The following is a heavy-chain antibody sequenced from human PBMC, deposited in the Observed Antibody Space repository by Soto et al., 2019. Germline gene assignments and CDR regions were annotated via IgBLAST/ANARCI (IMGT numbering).Heavy chain of an antibody. V-gene: IGHV2-5*02. CDR1: GFSLTTTGVG. CDR2: IYWDDDK. Sequence: QITLKESGPTLVKPTQTLTLTCTFSGFSLTTTGVGVGWIRQPPGKALERLVVIYWDDDKRYSPSLKSRLTITKDTSKNQVVLTMTNMDPVDTATYYCTHRRAYGDFPYWGQGTLVTVSS. CDR3: THRRAYGDFPY. D-gene: IGHD4-17*01. J-gene: IGHJ4*02.